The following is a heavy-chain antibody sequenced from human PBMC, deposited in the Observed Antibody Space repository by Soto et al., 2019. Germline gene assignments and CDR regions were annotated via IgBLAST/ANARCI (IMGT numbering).Heavy chain of an antibody. CDR1: GFSLSNSGVG. CDR3: XXXXXXXXXXXX. Sequence: QITLKESGPTLVKPTQTLTLTCTFSGFSLSNSGVGVXXXXXXXXEALEWVALIYWNDDKRYSPSLKSRLTITKDTSKXXXVXXXXXXXXXXXXXXXXXXXXXXXXXXXXWGQGTLVTVSS. V-gene: IGHV2-5*01. CDR2: IYWNDDK. J-gene: IGHJ5*02.